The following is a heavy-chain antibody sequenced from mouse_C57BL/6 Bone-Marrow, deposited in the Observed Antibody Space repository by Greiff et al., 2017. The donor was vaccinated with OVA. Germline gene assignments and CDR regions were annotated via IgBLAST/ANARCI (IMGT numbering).Heavy chain of an antibody. V-gene: IGHV1-18*01. Sequence: EVKLLESGPELVKPGASVKIPCKASGYTFTDYNMDWVKQSHGKSLEWIGDINPNNGGTIYNQKFKGKATLTVDKSSSTAYMELRSLTSEDTAVYYCARWGYGNYYAMDYWGQGTSVTVSS. CDR3: ARWGYGNYYAMDY. CDR1: GYTFTDYN. D-gene: IGHD2-1*01. J-gene: IGHJ4*01. CDR2: INPNNGGT.